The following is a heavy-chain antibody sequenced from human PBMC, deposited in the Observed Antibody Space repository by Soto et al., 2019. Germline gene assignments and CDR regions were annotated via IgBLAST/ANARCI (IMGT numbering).Heavy chain of an antibody. D-gene: IGHD3-3*01. J-gene: IGHJ3*02. CDR2: IYYSGST. V-gene: IGHV4-30-4*01. CDR1: GGSISSGDYY. CDR3: ARVAREDYDFWSGYHDAFDI. Sequence: PSETLSLTCTVSGGSISSGDYYWSWIRQPPGKGLEWIGYIYYSGSTYYNPSLKSRVTISVDTSKNQFSLKLSSVTAADTAVYYCARVAREDYDFWSGYHDAFDIWGQGTMVTVSS.